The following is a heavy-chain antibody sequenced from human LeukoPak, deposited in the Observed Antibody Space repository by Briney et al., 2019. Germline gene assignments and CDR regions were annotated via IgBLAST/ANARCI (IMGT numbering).Heavy chain of an antibody. CDR1: GYTFTRYG. Sequence: ASVKVSCKASGYTFTRYGISWVRQAPGQGLEWMGWSSDNNVNTNYAQKFQGRVTMSTDTSTNTAYMELRSLRSDDTAVYYCARDGGYYYDSSGYYFEYWGQGTLVTVSS. J-gene: IGHJ4*02. D-gene: IGHD3-22*01. CDR2: SSDNNVNT. CDR3: ARDGGYYYDSSGYYFEY. V-gene: IGHV1-18*01.